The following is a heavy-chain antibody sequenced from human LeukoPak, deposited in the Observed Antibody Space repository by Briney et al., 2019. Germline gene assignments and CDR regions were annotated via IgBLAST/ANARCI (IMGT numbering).Heavy chain of an antibody. CDR2: ISSSSSYI. D-gene: IGHD5-24*01. J-gene: IGHJ4*02. CDR1: GFTFSSYS. CDR3: ARAEMTTITYPDY. V-gene: IGHV3-21*01. Sequence: GGSLRLSCAASGFTFSSYSMNWVRQAPGKGLEWVSSISSSSSYIYYADSVKGRFTISRDNAKNSLYLQMNSLRAEDTAVYYCARAEMTTITYPDYWGQGTPVTVSS.